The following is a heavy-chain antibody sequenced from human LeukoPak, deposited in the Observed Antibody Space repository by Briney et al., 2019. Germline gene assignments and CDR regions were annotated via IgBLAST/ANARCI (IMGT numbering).Heavy chain of an antibody. V-gene: IGHV3-21*01. CDR3: ARVKANYYDSSGYYFRPHAFDI. Sequence: GGSLRLSCAASGFTFSSYSMNWVRQAPGKGLEWVSSISSSSSYIYYADSVKDRFTISRDNAKNSLYLRMNSLRAEDTAVYYCARVKANYYDSSGYYFRPHAFDIWGQGTMVTVSS. D-gene: IGHD3-22*01. CDR2: ISSSSSYI. CDR1: GFTFSSYS. J-gene: IGHJ3*02.